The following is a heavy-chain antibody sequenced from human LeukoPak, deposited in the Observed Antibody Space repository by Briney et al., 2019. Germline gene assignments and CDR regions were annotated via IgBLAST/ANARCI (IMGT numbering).Heavy chain of an antibody. J-gene: IGHJ4*02. D-gene: IGHD2-2*01. CDR1: GASMSSGGYY. Sequence: SQTLSLTCTVSGASMSSGGYYWSWIRQHPGKGLEWIGYIYYSGSTYYNPSLKSRVIVSVDTSKNQVSLYLSSVTAADTAVYYCARAGHCSSITCYFDYWGQGTLVTVSS. CDR2: IYYSGST. CDR3: ARAGHCSSITCYFDY. V-gene: IGHV4-31*03.